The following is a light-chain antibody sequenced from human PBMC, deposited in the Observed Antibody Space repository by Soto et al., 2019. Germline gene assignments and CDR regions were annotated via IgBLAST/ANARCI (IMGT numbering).Light chain of an antibody. V-gene: IGLV2-8*01. J-gene: IGLJ1*01. CDR2: EVS. CDR1: SSDVGGYNY. CDR3: SSYAGSNNLGV. Sequence: QSVLTQPPSASGSPGQSVTISCTGTSSDVGGYNYVSWYQQHPGKAPKLIIYEVSKRPSGVPDRFSGSKSGNTASLTVSGLQADDEADYYCSSYAGSNNLGVFGTRTKLTVL.